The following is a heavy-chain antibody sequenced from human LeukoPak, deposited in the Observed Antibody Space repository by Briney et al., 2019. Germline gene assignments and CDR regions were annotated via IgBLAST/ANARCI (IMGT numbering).Heavy chain of an antibody. CDR1: GYTFSNYG. V-gene: IGHV1-18*01. CDR2: ITAYNGNR. Sequence: ASVNVSCKTSGYTFSNYGISWVRQAPGQGLEWMGWITAYNGNRLYAQRFQGRITLTTDTSTSTSYMELRSLEYDDTAIYYCARDNDKVVDHWGQGTLVTVSS. CDR3: ARDNDKVVDH. J-gene: IGHJ4*01. D-gene: IGHD1-1*01.